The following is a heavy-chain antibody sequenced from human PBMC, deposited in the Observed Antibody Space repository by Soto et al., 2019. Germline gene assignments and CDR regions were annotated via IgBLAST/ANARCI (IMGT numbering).Heavy chain of an antibody. CDR3: ASAAASGLF. CDR1: GGSFSTYA. J-gene: IGHJ4*01. D-gene: IGHD6-13*01. V-gene: IGHV1-69*13. Sequence: SVKVSCKASGGSFSTYAFNWLRQAPGQGLEWLGAITPIFGTPNYAQKFQGRVTISADDSTSKLYLELRSLKYDDTAIYYCASAAASGLFWGQGSLVTVSS. CDR2: ITPIFGTP.